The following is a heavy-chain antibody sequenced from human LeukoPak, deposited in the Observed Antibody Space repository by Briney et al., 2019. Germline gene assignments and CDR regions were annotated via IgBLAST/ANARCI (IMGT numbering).Heavy chain of an antibody. CDR2: IWYDGSNK. D-gene: IGHD3-22*01. Sequence: GGSLRLSCAASGFTFSSYGMHWVRQAPGKGLEWVAVIWYDGSNKYYADSVKGRFTISRDNAKNSLYLQMNSLRAEDTALYYCAKGDGYYYDSSGYHDWGQGTLVTVSS. CDR3: AKGDGYYYDSSGYHD. CDR1: GFTFSSYG. J-gene: IGHJ4*02. V-gene: IGHV3-33*03.